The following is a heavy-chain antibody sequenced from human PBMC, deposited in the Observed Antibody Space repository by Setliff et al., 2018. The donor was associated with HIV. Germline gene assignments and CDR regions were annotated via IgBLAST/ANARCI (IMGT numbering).Heavy chain of an antibody. D-gene: IGHD3-3*01. CDR1: GFTFSSYW. J-gene: IGHJ4*02. CDR3: ASARIPTGGVSTSLDY. Sequence: GGSLRLSCSASGFTFSSYWMHWVRQAPGKGLEWVSGVTYDGRRTFYADSVKGRFTISRDDSKNTLFLQLNSLRPEDTAVYHCASARIPTGGVSTSLDYWGQGTLVTVSS. CDR2: VTYDGRRT. V-gene: IGHV3-30*01.